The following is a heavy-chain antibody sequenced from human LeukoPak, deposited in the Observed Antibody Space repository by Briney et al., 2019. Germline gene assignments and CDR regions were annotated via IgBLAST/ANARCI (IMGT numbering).Heavy chain of an antibody. V-gene: IGHV1-2*02. D-gene: IGHD3-10*02. CDR2: INPNSGGT. J-gene: IGHJ3*02. CDR1: GYTFTGYY. Sequence: ASVTVSCKASGYTFTGYYMHWVRQAPGQGLEWMGWINPNSGGTNYAQNFQGRVTMTRDTSISTAYMELSRLRSDDTAVYYCASCCSGSYSRDTFDIWGQGTMVTVSS. CDR3: ASCCSGSYSRDTFDI.